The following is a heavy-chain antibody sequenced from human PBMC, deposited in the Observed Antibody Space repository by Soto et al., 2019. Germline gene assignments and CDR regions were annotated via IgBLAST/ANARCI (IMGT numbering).Heavy chain of an antibody. Sequence: PSETLSLTCDGYGGSLSGYFWSWIRQSPGKGLEWIGEINHSGSSTNYNPSLKGRVTMSVDTSKKQFSLHLTSVTATDTAVYYCARDKITGLFDYWGQGTLVTVSS. CDR3: ARDKITGLFDY. CDR1: GGSLSGYF. J-gene: IGHJ4*02. CDR2: INHSGSST. V-gene: IGHV4-34*01. D-gene: IGHD2-8*02.